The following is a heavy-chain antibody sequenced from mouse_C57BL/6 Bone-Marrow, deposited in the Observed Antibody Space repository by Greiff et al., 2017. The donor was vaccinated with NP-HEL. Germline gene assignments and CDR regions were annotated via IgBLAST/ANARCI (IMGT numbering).Heavy chain of an antibody. CDR1: GYTFTDYY. V-gene: IGHV1-26*01. CDR2: INPNNGGT. J-gene: IGHJ2*01. CDR3: ARSTMVTKDY. D-gene: IGHD2-2*01. Sequence: VQLQQSGPELVKPGASVKISCKASGYTFTDYYMNWVKQSHGKSLEWIGDINPNNGGTSYNQKFKGKATLTVDKSSSTAYMELRSLTSEDSAVYYCARSTMVTKDYWGQGTTLTVSS.